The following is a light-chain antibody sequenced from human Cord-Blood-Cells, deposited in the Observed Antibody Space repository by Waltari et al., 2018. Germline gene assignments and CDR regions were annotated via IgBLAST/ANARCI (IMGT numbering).Light chain of an antibody. CDR2: EGS. Sequence: QSAMTQPASVSGSPGQSITIPCTGTSSDVGSSNLVPLYPQHPGKAPKLMIYEGSKRPSGVSNRFSGSKSGNTASLTISGLQAEDEADYYCCSYAGSSTWVFGGGTKLTVL. V-gene: IGLV2-23*01. J-gene: IGLJ3*02. CDR3: CSYAGSSTWV. CDR1: SSDVGSSNL.